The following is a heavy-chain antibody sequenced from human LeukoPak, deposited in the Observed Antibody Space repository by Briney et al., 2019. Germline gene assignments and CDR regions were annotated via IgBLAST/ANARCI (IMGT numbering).Heavy chain of an antibody. D-gene: IGHD3-10*01. CDR1: GYTFNGYY. CDR3: ARDSGEVPDY. Sequence: EAAVKVSCKSSGYTFNGYYMHWVRQAPGQGLEWMGWINPNNGGTKYAQNFQGRVTMTRYTSISTAYMELDRLRFDDTAVYYCARDSGEVPDYWGQGTLVTVSS. J-gene: IGHJ4*02. V-gene: IGHV1-2*02. CDR2: INPNNGGT.